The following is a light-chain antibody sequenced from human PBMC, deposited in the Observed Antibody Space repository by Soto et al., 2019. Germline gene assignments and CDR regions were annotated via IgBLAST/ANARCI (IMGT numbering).Light chain of an antibody. Sequence: QTLLTQPPSGSATPGQKVTISCSGSSANIGNNYVSWYQQLPGTAPKLLIYENNKRPSGIPDRFSGSKSGTSATLGITGLQTGDEADYYCGTWDSSLSAYVFGTGTKVTVL. V-gene: IGLV1-51*02. CDR3: GTWDSSLSAYV. CDR2: ENN. CDR1: SANIGNNY. J-gene: IGLJ1*01.